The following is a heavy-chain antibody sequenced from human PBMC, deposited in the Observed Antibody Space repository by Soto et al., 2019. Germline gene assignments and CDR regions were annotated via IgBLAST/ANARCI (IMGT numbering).Heavy chain of an antibody. J-gene: IGHJ4*02. V-gene: IGHV1-46*01. CDR1: GYTFTSYF. CDR2: INPSGGST. CDR3: ARDATYSSGWYYFGY. Sequence: APVKVSCKASGYTFTSYFMHWVRRAPGQGLEWMGIINPSGGSTSYAQKFQGRVTMTRDTSTSTVYMELSSLRSEDTAVYYCARDATYSSGWYYFGYWGQRTLGTVSS. D-gene: IGHD6-19*01.